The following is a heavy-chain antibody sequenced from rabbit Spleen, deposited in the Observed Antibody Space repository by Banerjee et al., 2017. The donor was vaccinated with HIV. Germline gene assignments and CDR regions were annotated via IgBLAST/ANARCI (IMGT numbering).Heavy chain of an antibody. V-gene: IGHV1S7*01. CDR2: IDPVFGIT. CDR3: ARDGAGGSYFAL. CDR1: GFSISSYY. Sequence: QQLVESAGGLVQPGGSLTLTCTASGFSISSYYMNWVRQAPGKGLEWIGYIDPVFGITYYANWVNGRFSISRENAQNTVFLQMTSLTAADTATYFCARDGAGGSYFALWGQGTLVTVS. J-gene: IGHJ4*01. D-gene: IGHD8-1*01.